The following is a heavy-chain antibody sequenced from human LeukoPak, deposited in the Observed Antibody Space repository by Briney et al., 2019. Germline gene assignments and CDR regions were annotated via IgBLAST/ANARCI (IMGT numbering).Heavy chain of an antibody. Sequence: SETLSLTCTVSGGSISSYYWSWIRQPPGKGLEWIGYIYYSGSTNYNPSLKSRVTISVDTSKNQFSLKLSSVTAADTAVYYCAREDVVVTARHSDYWGQGTLVTVSS. V-gene: IGHV4-59*12. CDR1: GGSISSYY. CDR2: IYYSGST. J-gene: IGHJ4*02. CDR3: AREDVVVTARHSDY. D-gene: IGHD2-21*02.